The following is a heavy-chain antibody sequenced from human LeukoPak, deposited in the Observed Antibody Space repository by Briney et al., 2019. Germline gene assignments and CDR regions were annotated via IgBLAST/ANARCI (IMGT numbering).Heavy chain of an antibody. CDR3: ATEHYSLVVEH. D-gene: IGHD4-11*01. J-gene: IGHJ4*02. CDR1: GFTFSDYY. CDR2: ISSSGSTI. V-gene: IGHV3-11*01. Sequence: PGGSLRLSCAASGFTFSDYYMSWIRQAPGKGLEWVSYISSSGSTIYYADPVKGRFTISRDNAKNSLYLQMNSLRAEDTAVYYCATEHYSLVVEHWGQGTLVTVSS.